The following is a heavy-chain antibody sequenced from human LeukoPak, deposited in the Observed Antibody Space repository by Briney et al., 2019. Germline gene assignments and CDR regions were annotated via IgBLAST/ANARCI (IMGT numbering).Heavy chain of an antibody. CDR1: GFTVSSNY. CDR3: ARELELRPPGGMDV. CDR2: IYSGGST. D-gene: IGHD1-7*01. J-gene: IGHJ6*02. Sequence: PGGSLRLSCAASGFTVSSNYMSLVRQAPGKGLECVSVIYSGGSTYYADSVKGRFTISRDNSKNTLYLQMNSLRAEDTAVYYCARELELRPPGGMDVWGQGTTVTVSS. V-gene: IGHV3-66*01.